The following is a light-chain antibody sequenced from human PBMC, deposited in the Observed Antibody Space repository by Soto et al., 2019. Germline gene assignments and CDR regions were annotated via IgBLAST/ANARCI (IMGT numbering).Light chain of an antibody. CDR3: MQATQYRPYT. Sequence: DIVLTQTPLSSPVTLGQPASISCRSSQSLVHSDGNTYLSWFHQRPGQPPRLLIDKVSNRFSGFPDRLRGSGAGKDFTLKISRVEAEDVGIYFCMQATQYRPYTFGQGTKLEIK. CDR1: QSLVHSDGNTY. CDR2: KVS. J-gene: IGKJ2*01. V-gene: IGKV2-24*01.